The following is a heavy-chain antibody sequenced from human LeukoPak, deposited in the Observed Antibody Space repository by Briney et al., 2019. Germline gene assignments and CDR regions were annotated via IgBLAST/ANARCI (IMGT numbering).Heavy chain of an antibody. V-gene: IGHV3-23*01. Sequence: PGGSLRLSCAASGFTFSSYAMSWVRQAPGKGLEWVSAISGSGGSTYYADSVKGRFAISRDNAKNSLYLQMNSLRAEDTAVYYCARFHDDAFDIWGQGTMVTVSS. CDR3: ARFHDDAFDI. CDR1: GFTFSSYA. J-gene: IGHJ3*02. D-gene: IGHD3-3*01. CDR2: ISGSGGST.